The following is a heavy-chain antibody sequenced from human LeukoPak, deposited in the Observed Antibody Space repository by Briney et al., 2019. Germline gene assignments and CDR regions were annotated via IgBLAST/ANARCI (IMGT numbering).Heavy chain of an antibody. V-gene: IGHV3-48*01. D-gene: IGHD1-14*01. J-gene: IGHJ3*02. CDR3: TNSKPPAPDALDI. CDR1: GFTFRSYN. CDR2: ISGGGSAI. Sequence: GGSLRLSCAASGFTFRSYNMNWDRQAPGRGLEWLAYISGGGSAIYYADSVKGRFTISRDNAQNSVSLQMNSLRAEDTAVYYCTNSKPPAPDALDIWGQGTMITVSS.